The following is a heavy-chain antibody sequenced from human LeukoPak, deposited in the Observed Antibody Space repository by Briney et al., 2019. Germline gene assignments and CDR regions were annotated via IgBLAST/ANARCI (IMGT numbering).Heavy chain of an antibody. J-gene: IGHJ4*02. CDR1: GGSISSGGYY. CDR2: IYYSGST. CDR3: ARDSTRSTTVTTALDY. Sequence: SETLSLTCTVSGGSISSGGYYWSWIRQHPGKGLEWIGYIYYSGSTYYNPSLKSRVTISVDTSKNQFSLKLSSVTAADTAVYYCARDSTRSTTVTTALDYWGQGTLVTVSS. D-gene: IGHD4-17*01. V-gene: IGHV4-31*03.